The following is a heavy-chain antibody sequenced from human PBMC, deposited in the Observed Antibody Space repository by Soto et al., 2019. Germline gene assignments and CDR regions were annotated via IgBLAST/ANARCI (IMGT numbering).Heavy chain of an antibody. CDR3: ARQLLWFGESKYYFDY. V-gene: IGHV4-39*01. D-gene: IGHD3-10*01. CDR2: IYYSGST. Sequence: SETLSLTCTVSGGSISSSSYYWGWIRQPPGKGMEWIGSIYYSGSTNYNPSLKSRVTISVDTSKNQFSLKLSSVTAADTAVYYCARQLLWFGESKYYFDYWGQGTLVTVS. CDR1: GGSISSSSYY. J-gene: IGHJ4*02.